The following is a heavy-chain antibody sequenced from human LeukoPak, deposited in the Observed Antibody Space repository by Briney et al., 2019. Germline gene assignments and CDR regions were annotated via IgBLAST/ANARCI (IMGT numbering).Heavy chain of an antibody. D-gene: IGHD1-26*01. J-gene: IGHJ4*02. V-gene: IGHV1-2*02. CDR2: INPNSGGK. CDR1: GYTFTGYY. CDR3: ARDGGIVGAAYFDY. Sequence: ASVKVSCKASGYTFTGYYMHWVRQAPGQGLEWMGWINPNSGGKNYAQKFQGRVTMTRDTSISTAYMELSRLRSDDTAVYYCARDGGIVGAAYFDYWGQGTLVTVSS.